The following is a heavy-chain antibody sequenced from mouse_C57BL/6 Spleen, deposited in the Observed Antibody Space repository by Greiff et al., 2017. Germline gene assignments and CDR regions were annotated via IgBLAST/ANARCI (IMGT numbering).Heavy chain of an antibody. D-gene: IGHD3-2*01. CDR1: GYTFTSYW. CDR2: IDPSDSYT. V-gene: IGHV1-50*01. Sequence: QVQLQQPGAELVKPGASVKLSCKASGYTFTSYWMQWVKQRPGQGLEWIGEIDPSDSYTNYNQKFKGKATLTVDTSSSTAYMQLSSLTSEDSAVYYCARSRHAMDYWGQGTSVTVSS. CDR3: ARSRHAMDY. J-gene: IGHJ4*01.